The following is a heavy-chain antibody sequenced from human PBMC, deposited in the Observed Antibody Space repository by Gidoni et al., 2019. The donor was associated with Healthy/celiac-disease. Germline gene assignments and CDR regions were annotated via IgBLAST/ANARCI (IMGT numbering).Heavy chain of an antibody. CDR3: ARAANEQNGFDP. Sequence: QVQLVHSGAEVKKPRASVKVSCTASGYTFTAYYTHWVRQAPGQGLEWMGWTNPNTGGTYYTQKCQGRGTMTRDTSISTAYMQLSRLRSDDTAVYYCARAANEQNGFDPWGQGTLVTVSS. D-gene: IGHD6-13*01. V-gene: IGHV1-2*02. CDR1: GYTFTAYY. J-gene: IGHJ5*02. CDR2: TNPNTGGT.